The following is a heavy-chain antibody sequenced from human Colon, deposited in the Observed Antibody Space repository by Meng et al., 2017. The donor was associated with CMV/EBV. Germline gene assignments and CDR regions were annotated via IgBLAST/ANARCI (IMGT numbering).Heavy chain of an antibody. CDR1: GFSLSDRW. J-gene: IGHJ4*02. CDR2: GNGDGSNV. V-gene: IGHV3-74*01. D-gene: IGHD2-21*01. CDR3: AKGPKASGHDLVLGRCGGDCLDY. Sequence: GGSLRLSCAVSGFSLSDRWMHWVRQAPGKGLEWVSGGNGDGSNVFYADFVKGRFTISRDYTKNTVYLQMNSLRVDDTAVYYCAKGPKASGHDLVLGRCGGDCLDYWGQGTLVTVSS.